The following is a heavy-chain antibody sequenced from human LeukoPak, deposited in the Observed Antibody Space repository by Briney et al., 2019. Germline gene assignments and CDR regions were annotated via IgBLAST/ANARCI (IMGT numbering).Heavy chain of an antibody. D-gene: IGHD2-2*01. CDR2: INPNSGGT. J-gene: IGHJ4*02. CDR3: ARADLCGSNTNCYLLYNPFFES. CDR1: GYTFTDSY. Sequence: GASVKVSCTASGYTFTDSYIHWVRQAPGQGLEWMGWINPNSGGTIYAQKFQGRVTLTTDTSISTAYMEVTRLTSDDTAVYFCARADLCGSNTNCYLLYNPFFESWGQGTLVTVSS. V-gene: IGHV1-2*02.